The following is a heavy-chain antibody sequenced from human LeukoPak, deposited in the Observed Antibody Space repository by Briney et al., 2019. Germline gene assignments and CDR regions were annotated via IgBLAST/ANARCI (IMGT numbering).Heavy chain of an antibody. J-gene: IGHJ4*02. D-gene: IGHD6-13*01. CDR3: ARVGQQLALVFDY. CDR2: IYYSGST. CDR1: GGSISSGGYY. V-gene: IGHV4-31*03. Sequence: SETLSLTCTVSGGSISSGGYYWSWIRQHPGKGLEWIGYIYYSGSTYYDPSLKSRVTISVDTSKNQFSLKLSSVTAADTAVYYCARVGQQLALVFDYWGQGTLVTVSS.